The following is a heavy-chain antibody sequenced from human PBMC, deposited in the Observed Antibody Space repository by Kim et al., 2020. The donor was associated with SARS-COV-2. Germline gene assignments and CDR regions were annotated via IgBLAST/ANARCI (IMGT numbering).Heavy chain of an antibody. J-gene: IGHJ4*02. D-gene: IGHD3-22*01. Sequence: YSRGRTNYNPSLESRVTISVDTSKNQFSLKLSSVTAADTAVYYCARLIDYWGQGTLVTVSS. CDR3: ARLIDY. CDR2: YSRGRT. V-gene: IGHV4-59*08.